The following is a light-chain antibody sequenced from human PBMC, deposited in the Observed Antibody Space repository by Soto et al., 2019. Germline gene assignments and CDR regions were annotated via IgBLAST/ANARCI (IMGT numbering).Light chain of an antibody. CDR2: DNN. CDR3: GTWDSSLSGGV. CDR1: SSNIGKNY. Sequence: QSVLTQPPSVSAAPGQKVTISCSGSSSNIGKNYVSWYQQLPGTAPKLLIYDNNKRSSGIPDRFSGSKSGTSATLGITGLQTGDEADYYCGTWDSSLSGGVFGTGTKLTVL. J-gene: IGLJ1*01. V-gene: IGLV1-51*01.